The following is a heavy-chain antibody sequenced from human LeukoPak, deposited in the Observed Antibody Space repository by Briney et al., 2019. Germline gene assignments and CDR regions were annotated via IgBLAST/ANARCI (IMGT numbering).Heavy chain of an antibody. J-gene: IGHJ2*01. V-gene: IGHV4-59*01. CDR2: IYYSGST. Sequence: SSETLSLTCTVSGGSISSYYWSWIRQPPGKGLEWIGYIYYSGSTNYNPSLKSRVTISVDTSKNQFSLKLSSVTAADTAVYYCARDGGLRDSSGYLSPDGPLWYFDLWGRGTLVTVSS. D-gene: IGHD3-22*01. CDR1: GGSISSYY. CDR3: ARDGGLRDSSGYLSPDGPLWYFDL.